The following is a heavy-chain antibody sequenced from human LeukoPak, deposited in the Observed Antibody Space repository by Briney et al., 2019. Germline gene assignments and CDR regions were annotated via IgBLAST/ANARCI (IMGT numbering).Heavy chain of an antibody. Sequence: GGSLRLSCAASGFTFGSYAMSWVRQAPGKGLEWVSTISDSGGSTYYAVSVEDRFAISRDNPKNTLYLQMNSLRPEDTAVYYCAKDWDRSGGYYFDPWGQGTLVTVSS. J-gene: IGHJ4*02. V-gene: IGHV3-23*01. D-gene: IGHD1-26*01. CDR2: ISDSGGST. CDR3: AKDWDRSGGYYFDP. CDR1: GFTFGSYA.